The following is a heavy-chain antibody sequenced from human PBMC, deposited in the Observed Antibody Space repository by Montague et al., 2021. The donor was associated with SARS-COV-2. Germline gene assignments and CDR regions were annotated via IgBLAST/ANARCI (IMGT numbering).Heavy chain of an antibody. Sequence: SLRLSCAASGFTFSSYEMNWVRQAPGKGLEWVSYISSSGSTIYYADSVKGRFTISRDNAKNSLCLQMNSLRAEDTALYHCARVVGHSPYYYGMDVWGQGTTVTVSS. V-gene: IGHV3-48*03. CDR3: ARVVGHSPYYYGMDV. J-gene: IGHJ6*02. CDR2: ISSSGSTI. D-gene: IGHD2-15*01. CDR1: GFTFSSYE.